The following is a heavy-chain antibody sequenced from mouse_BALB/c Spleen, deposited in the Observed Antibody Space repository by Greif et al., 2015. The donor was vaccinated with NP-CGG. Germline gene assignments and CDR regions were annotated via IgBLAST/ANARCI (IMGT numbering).Heavy chain of an antibody. J-gene: IGHJ3*01. CDR2: IDPANGNT. CDR1: GFNIKDTY. V-gene: IGHV14-3*02. D-gene: IGHD2-12*01. Sequence: VQLQQSGAELVKPGASVKLSCTASGFNIKDTYMHWVKQRPEQGLEWIGRIDPANGNTKYDPKFEGKATITADTSSNTAYLQLSSLTSEDTAVYYCARNDGFAYWGQGTLVTVSA. CDR3: ARNDGFAY.